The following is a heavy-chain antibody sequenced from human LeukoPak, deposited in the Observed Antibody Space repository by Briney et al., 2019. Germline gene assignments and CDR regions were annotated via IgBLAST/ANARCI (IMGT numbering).Heavy chain of an antibody. CDR1: GFTFSNAW. Sequence: PGGSLRLSCAASGFTFSNAWMSWVRQAPGKGLGWVGRIKSKAGGGTTDYAAPVKGRFTISSDDSKNTRYLRMHSLKTEDTAVYYCTTDLGVSYYYDSSGLDYWGQGTLVTVSS. J-gene: IGHJ4*02. D-gene: IGHD3-22*01. CDR2: IKSKAGGGTT. V-gene: IGHV3-15*01. CDR3: TTDLGVSYYYDSSGLDY.